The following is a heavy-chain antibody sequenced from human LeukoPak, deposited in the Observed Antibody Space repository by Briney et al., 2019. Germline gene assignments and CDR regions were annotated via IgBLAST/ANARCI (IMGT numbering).Heavy chain of an antibody. CDR2: ISNSGNTI. V-gene: IGHV3-48*01. Sequence: GGSLRLSCEASGFTFRNAWMSWVRQAPGKGLEWVSYISNSGNTIYYADSVKGRFTISRDNSKNTLYLQMGSLRAEDMAVYYCARDYFGSGSYGYFDYWGQGTLVTVSS. CDR3: ARDYFGSGSYGYFDY. CDR1: GFTFRNAW. D-gene: IGHD3-10*01. J-gene: IGHJ4*02.